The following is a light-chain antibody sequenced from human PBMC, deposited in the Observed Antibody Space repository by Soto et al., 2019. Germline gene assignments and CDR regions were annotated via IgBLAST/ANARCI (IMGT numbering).Light chain of an antibody. J-gene: IGKJ1*01. CDR2: GAS. CDR3: QQYNKWPLT. V-gene: IGKV3-15*01. CDR1: QSVGNN. Sequence: EVVVAQSPVTLSVSPGDGTALSCRASQSVGNNLAWYQQKPGQAPRLLVYGASTRATGVPARFSGSGSGTEFTLTISSLGSEDFAVYFCQQYNKWPLTFGQGTKVDIK.